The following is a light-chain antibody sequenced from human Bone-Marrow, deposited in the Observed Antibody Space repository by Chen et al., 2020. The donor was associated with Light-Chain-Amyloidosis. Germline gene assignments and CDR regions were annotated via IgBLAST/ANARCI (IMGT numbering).Light chain of an antibody. V-gene: IGKV3-20*01. Sequence: EIVLTQSPGTLSLSPGEGANISCMASQTISSNYLTWYQQKFGQAPRLLIYGSSSSATGIPDRFTGSGSGTDFTLTINRLEPEDFAMYYCQQYGTSPLTFGGGTKVEIK. CDR3: QQYGTSPLT. CDR2: GSS. J-gene: IGKJ4*01. CDR1: QTISSNY.